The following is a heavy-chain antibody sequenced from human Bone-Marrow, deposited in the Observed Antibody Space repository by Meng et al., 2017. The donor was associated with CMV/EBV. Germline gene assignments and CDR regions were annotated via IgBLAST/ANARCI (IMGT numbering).Heavy chain of an antibody. CDR2: IIPILGIA. J-gene: IGHJ5*02. D-gene: IGHD3-10*01. Sequence: TFSSYAIGWVRQAPGQGLEWMGGIIPILGIANYAQKFQGRVTITADKSTSTAYMELSSLRSEDTAVYYCASHTYYYGSGSYSQNWFDPWGQGTLVTVSS. CDR3: ASHTYYYGSGSYSQNWFDP. V-gene: IGHV1-69*10. CDR1: TFSSYA.